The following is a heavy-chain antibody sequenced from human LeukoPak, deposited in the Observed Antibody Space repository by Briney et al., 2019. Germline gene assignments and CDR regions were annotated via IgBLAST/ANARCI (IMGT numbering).Heavy chain of an antibody. CDR2: IYSGDTT. CDR1: GFTTNY. D-gene: IGHD3-3*01. V-gene: IGHV3-66*02. Sequence: PGGSLRLSCAVSGFTTNYMSWDRQAPGKGLEWVSVIYSGDTTYYADPVRGRFTISRDISKNTLYLQMNSLRPEDTAVYHCARDLWDATGYWGQGTLVTVSS. CDR3: ARDLWDATGY. J-gene: IGHJ4*02.